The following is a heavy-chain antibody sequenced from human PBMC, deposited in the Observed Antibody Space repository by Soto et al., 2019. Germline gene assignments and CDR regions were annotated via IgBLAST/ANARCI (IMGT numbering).Heavy chain of an antibody. J-gene: IGHJ5*02. V-gene: IGHV4-39*01. CDR3: ARGLPYYYDSSGFPWFDP. CDR2: IYYSGST. Sequence: PSETLSLTCTVSGCSISSSSYYWGWIRQPPGKGLEWIGSIYYSGSTDYNPYLKSRVTISVDTSKNQFSLKLSSVTATDTAVYYCARGLPYYYDSSGFPWFDPWGQGTLVTVSS. D-gene: IGHD3-22*01. CDR1: GCSISSSSYY.